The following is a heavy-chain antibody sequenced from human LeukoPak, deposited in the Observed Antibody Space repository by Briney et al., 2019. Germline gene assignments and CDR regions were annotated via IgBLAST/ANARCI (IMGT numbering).Heavy chain of an antibody. V-gene: IGHV5-10-1*01. Sequence: GEPRKIPCQGSGYSVPSYWIGWARQMPGKGREWKGRIDPSNPYTNYSTSFQGHVTISDYTSTSTAYMEMCSLTSDDTAVYYCAREELRTGAGDYWGQGNLVTVSS. D-gene: IGHD3/OR15-3a*01. CDR3: AREELRTGAGDY. J-gene: IGHJ4*02. CDR2: IDPSNPYT. CDR1: GYSVPSYW.